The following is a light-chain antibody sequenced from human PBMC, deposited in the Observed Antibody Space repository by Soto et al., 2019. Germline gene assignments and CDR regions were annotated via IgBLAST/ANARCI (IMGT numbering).Light chain of an antibody. Sequence: EIVLTQSPGTLSLSPGDRATLSCRAGQSVSSSYLAWYQQKPGQAPRLLIYGASSRATGIPDRISGSGSETDFTLTISILEPEDFAVYYCQQYGSAVTFGQGTRVEIK. V-gene: IGKV3-20*01. CDR3: QQYGSAVT. J-gene: IGKJ5*01. CDR1: QSVSSSY. CDR2: GAS.